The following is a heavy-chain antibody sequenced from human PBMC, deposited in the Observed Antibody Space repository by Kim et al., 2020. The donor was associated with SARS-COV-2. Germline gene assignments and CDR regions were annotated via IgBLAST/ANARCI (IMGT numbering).Heavy chain of an antibody. V-gene: IGHV4-4*02. J-gene: IGHJ5*02. CDR1: GGSISSSNW. CDR2: IYHSGST. Sequence: SETLSLTRAVSGGSISSSNWWSWVRQPPGKGLEWIGEIYHSGSTNYNPSLKSRVTISVDKSKNQFSLKLSSVTAADTAVYYCARVAAAGTSWFDPWGQGTLVTVSS. CDR3: ARVAAAGTSWFDP. D-gene: IGHD6-13*01.